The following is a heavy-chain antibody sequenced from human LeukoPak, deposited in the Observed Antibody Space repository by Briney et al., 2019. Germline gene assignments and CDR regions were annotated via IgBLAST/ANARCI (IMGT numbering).Heavy chain of an antibody. CDR2: INPNSGGT. CDR3: ARVQRITIFGVVNAPGGY. D-gene: IGHD3-3*01. J-gene: IGHJ4*02. Sequence: GASVKVSCKASGYTFTGYYMHWVRQAPGQGLEWMGWINPNSGGTNYAQKFQGRVTMTRDTSISTAYMELSRLRSDDTAVYYCARVQRITIFGVVNAPGGYWGQGTLVTVSS. CDR1: GYTFTGYY. V-gene: IGHV1-2*02.